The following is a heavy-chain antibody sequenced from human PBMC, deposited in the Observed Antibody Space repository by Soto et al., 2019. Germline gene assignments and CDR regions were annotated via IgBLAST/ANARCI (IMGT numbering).Heavy chain of an antibody. CDR1: GGSVSVYY. V-gene: IGHV4-59*02. Sequence: SETLSLTCTISGGSVSVYYWSWIRQSTGQGLEWIGYIYASGSPYYNPSLRSRVTISADTSKNQISLKLTSPTAADTAVYYCARGVGSSPPQYWGRGTLVTSPQ. CDR3: ARGVGSSPPQY. J-gene: IGHJ4*02. CDR2: IYASGSP. D-gene: IGHD1-26*01.